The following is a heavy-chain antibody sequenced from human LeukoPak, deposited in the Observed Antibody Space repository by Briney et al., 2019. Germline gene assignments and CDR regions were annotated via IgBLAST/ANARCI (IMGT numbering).Heavy chain of an antibody. CDR3: TRHKSGDYLMIDY. CDR2: IYPANSDT. D-gene: IGHD4-17*01. V-gene: IGHV5-51*01. Sequence: GESLKISCKGSGYSFTNYWIGWVRQMPRKGLEWMAIIYPANSDTRYTPSFQGQVTISSDESISTAYLQWSSMKAADTAMYYVTRHKSGDYLMIDYWGQGTLVTVSS. CDR1: GYSFTNYW. J-gene: IGHJ4*02.